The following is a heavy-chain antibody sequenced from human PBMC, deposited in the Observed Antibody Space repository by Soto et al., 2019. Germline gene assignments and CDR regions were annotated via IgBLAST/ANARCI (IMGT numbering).Heavy chain of an antibody. V-gene: IGHV3-30*19. CDR1: GFSFSWAG. D-gene: IGHD3-16*01. Sequence: QVQLVQSGGGAVLPGNSLRLSCAASGFSFSWAGMHWLRQTPGKGLELVAVVSGDGRDILYADSVKGRFTISRDNPKSTLYLQMHSLGAEDAAIYYCARGLNKVAGGAFDIWGQGTLVIVSS. CDR2: VSGDGRDI. J-gene: IGHJ3*02. CDR3: ARGLNKVAGGAFDI.